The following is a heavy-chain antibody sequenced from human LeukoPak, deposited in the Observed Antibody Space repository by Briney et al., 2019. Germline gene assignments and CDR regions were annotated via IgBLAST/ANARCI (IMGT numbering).Heavy chain of an antibody. V-gene: IGHV3-23*01. CDR1: GFTFSSYA. CDR2: ISGSGGST. Sequence: GGSLRLSCAASGFTFSSYAMSWVRQAPGKGLEWVSAISGSGGSTYYADSVKGRFTISRDNSKNTLYLQMNSLRAEETAVYYCAKEGDLVGANHVDYWGQGTLVTVSS. D-gene: IGHD1-26*01. J-gene: IGHJ4*02. CDR3: AKEGDLVGANHVDY.